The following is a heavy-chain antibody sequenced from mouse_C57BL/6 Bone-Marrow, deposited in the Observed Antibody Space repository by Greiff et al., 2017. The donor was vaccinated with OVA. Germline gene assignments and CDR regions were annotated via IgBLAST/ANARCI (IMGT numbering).Heavy chain of an antibody. V-gene: IGHV1-82*01. CDR2: IYPGDGDT. J-gene: IGHJ4*01. D-gene: IGHD2-10*01. CDR1: GYAFSSSW. CDR3: ASAYYGAMDY. Sequence: QVQLQQSGPELVKPGASVKISCKASGYAFSSSWMNWVKQRPGKGLEWIGRIYPGDGDTNYNGKFKGKATLTADKSSSTAYMQLSSLTSEDSAVYFCASAYYGAMDYWGQGTSVTVSS.